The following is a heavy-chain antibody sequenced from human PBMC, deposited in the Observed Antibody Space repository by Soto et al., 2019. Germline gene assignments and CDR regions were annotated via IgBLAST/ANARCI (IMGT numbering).Heavy chain of an antibody. CDR1: GCRFSNYG. J-gene: IGHJ6*02. CDR2: IYPGYSDT. Sequence: PEVSRRVSWNASGCRFSNYGIAWGRQMPGKGLEWMGIIYPGYSDTNYISSFQGQVTISADKSITTSYLQWSTLKASDTAMYYFARQIIATAYTIDSTRQYIHGMVNWDPGPSLTLS. V-gene: IGHV5-51*01. D-gene: IGHD6-13*01. CDR3: ARQIIATAYTIDSTRQYIHGMVN.